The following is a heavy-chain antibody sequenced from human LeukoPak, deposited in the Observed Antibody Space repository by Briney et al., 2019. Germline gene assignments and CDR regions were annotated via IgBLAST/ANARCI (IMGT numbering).Heavy chain of an antibody. Sequence: PSETLSLTCTVSGGSITGYYWSWIRQPPGKGLEWIGYIYYSGSTNYNPSLKSRLTISLDTSKNQFSLRLSSVTAADTAMYYCARGEWELRDYYYMDVWGKGTTVTVSS. J-gene: IGHJ6*03. V-gene: IGHV4-59*01. D-gene: IGHD1-26*01. CDR1: GGSITGYY. CDR3: ARGEWELRDYYYMDV. CDR2: IYYSGST.